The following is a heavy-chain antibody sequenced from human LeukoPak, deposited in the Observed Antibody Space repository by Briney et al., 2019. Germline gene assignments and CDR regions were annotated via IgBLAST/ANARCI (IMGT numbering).Heavy chain of an antibody. D-gene: IGHD2-21*02. CDR2: ISSRSSTI. CDR3: TRASGSYCGGDCFNIFDS. V-gene: IGHV3-48*04. J-gene: IGHJ4*02. Sequence: GGSLRLSCVASGFTFSSYSMNWVRQAPGKGLERVSYISSRSSTIFYADSVKGRFTISRDNAKNSLYLQMNSLRAEDTAVYYCTRASGSYCGGDCFNIFDSWGQGTLVTVSS. CDR1: GFTFSSYS.